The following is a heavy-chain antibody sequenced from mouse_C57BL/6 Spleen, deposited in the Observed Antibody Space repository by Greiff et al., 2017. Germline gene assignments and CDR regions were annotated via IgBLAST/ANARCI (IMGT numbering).Heavy chain of an antibody. Sequence: EVHLVESEGGLVQPGSSMKLSCTASGFTFSDYYMAWVRQVPEKGLEWVANINYDGSSTYYLDSLKSRFIISRDNAKNILYLQMSSLKSEDTATHYCARAYGYYAMDYWGQGTSVTVSS. CDR1: GFTFSDYY. V-gene: IGHV5-16*01. CDR3: ARAYGYYAMDY. J-gene: IGHJ4*01. CDR2: INYDGSST. D-gene: IGHD1-1*01.